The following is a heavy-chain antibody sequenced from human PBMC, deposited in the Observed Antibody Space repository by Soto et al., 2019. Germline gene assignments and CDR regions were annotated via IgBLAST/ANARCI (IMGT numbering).Heavy chain of an antibody. D-gene: IGHD3-22*01. CDR2: ISYDGSNK. V-gene: IGHV3-30*03. J-gene: IGHJ3*02. CDR3: ARDRYYDSSGYYVGAFDI. CDR1: GFTFSSYA. Sequence: LRLSCAASGFTFSSYAMGWVRQAPGKGLEWVAVISYDGSNKYYADSVKGRFTISRDNSKNTLYLQMNRLRAEDTAVYYFARDRYYDSSGYYVGAFDIWGQGTMVTVSS.